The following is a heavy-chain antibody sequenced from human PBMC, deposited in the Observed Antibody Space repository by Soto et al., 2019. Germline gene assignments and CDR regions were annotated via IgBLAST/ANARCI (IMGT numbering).Heavy chain of an antibody. CDR3: ARAPSWWYFDL. Sequence: QVQLVQSGAEEKKPGASVKVSCKASGYTFTSYAMHWVRQAPGQRLEWMGWINAGNGNTKYSQKFQGGLALTXXTSASTAYMELSSLRSEDTAVYYCARAPSWWYFDLWGRGTLVTVSS. V-gene: IGHV1-3*05. CDR1: GYTFTSYA. CDR2: INAGNGNT. J-gene: IGHJ2*01.